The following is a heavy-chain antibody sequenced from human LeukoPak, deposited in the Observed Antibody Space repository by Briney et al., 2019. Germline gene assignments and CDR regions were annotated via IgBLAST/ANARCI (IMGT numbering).Heavy chain of an antibody. Sequence: PSETLSLTCTVSGGSISSYYWSWVRQPPGKGLEWIGYIYYSGSTNYNPSLKSRVTISVDTSKNQFSLKLRSVTAADTAVYYRARDRFRDGYSTFDYWGQGTLVTVSS. CDR1: GGSISSYY. J-gene: IGHJ4*02. CDR2: IYYSGST. CDR3: ARDRFRDGYSTFDY. V-gene: IGHV4-59*01. D-gene: IGHD5-24*01.